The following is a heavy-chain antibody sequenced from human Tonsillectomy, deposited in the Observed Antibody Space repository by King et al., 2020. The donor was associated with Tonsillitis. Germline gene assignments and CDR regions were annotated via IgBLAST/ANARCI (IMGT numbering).Heavy chain of an antibody. CDR3: ARRGAATDFDY. CDR1: GYSFSSYW. CDR2: IYPGFSDT. J-gene: IGHJ4*02. V-gene: IGHV5-51*01. D-gene: IGHD6-13*01. Sequence: VQLVQSGAEVKKPGESLKISCKASGYSFSSYWIAWVRQMPGKGLEWMGSIYPGFSDTRYSPSFQGQVTISADKSITTAYLQWSSLKASDTAMYYCARRGAATDFDYWGQGALVTVSS.